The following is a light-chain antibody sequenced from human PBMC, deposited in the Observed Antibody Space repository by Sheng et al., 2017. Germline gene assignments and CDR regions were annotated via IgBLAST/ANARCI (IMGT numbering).Light chain of an antibody. CDR1: QSVSSSY. J-gene: IGKJ1*01. CDR2: STS. CDR3: QQYNNWPRT. V-gene: IGKV3-20*01. Sequence: EIVLTQSPGTLSLSPGERATLSCRASQSVSSSYLTWYQQKPGQAPRLLIYSTSVRAPGIPDRFSGSGSGTEFTLTISSLQSEDFAVYYCQQYNNWPRTFGQGTKVEIK.